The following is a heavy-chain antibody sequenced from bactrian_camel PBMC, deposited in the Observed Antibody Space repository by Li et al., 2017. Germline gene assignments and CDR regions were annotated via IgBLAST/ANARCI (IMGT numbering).Heavy chain of an antibody. CDR3: AATRLGLCGDLLRRSQAAY. D-gene: IGHD1*01. Sequence: DVQLVESGGGSVQAGGSLRLSCVASGYTYSTYCMGWFRQAPGMEREGVAAIYFGGDGTYYSDSVKGRFTISQDNVQKTVYLQMNDLKPEDTAMYYCAATRLGLCGDLLRRSQAAYWGRGTQVTVS. J-gene: IGHJ4*01. CDR1: GYTYSTYC. CDR2: IYFGGDGT. V-gene: IGHV3S40*01.